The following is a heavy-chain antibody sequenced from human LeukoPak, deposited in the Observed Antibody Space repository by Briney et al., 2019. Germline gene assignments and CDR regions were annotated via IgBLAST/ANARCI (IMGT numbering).Heavy chain of an antibody. Sequence: ASVKVSCKVSGYTLTELSMHWVRQAPGKGLEWMGGFDPEDGETIYAQKFQGRVTMTEDTSTDTAYMELSSLRSEDTAVYYCARVPYCSSTSCYSDYWGQGTLVTVSS. V-gene: IGHV1-24*01. D-gene: IGHD2-2*01. CDR2: FDPEDGET. CDR1: GYTLTELS. J-gene: IGHJ4*02. CDR3: ARVPYCSSTSCYSDY.